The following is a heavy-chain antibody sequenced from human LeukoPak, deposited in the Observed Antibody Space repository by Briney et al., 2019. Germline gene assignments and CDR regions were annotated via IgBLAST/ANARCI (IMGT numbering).Heavy chain of an antibody. CDR1: GFSFSGSA. D-gene: IGHD6-19*01. CDR2: IRSKASSYAT. J-gene: IGHJ4*02. Sequence: PGGSLRLSCAASGFSFSGSAMHWVRQAPGKGLEWVGRIRSKASSYATAYAASVRGRFLISRDHSQHTSYLQMTSLQTADAAVLYCTLYSNGSTSDYWGEGTLVSVPS. CDR3: TLYSNGSTSDY. V-gene: IGHV3-73*01.